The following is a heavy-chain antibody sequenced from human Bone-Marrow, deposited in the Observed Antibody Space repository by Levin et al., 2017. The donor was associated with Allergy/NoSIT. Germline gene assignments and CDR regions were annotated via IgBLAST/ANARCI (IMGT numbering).Heavy chain of an antibody. D-gene: IGHD2-8*01. CDR1: GFTVYNNY. Sequence: GESLKISCAVSGFTVYNNYMSWVRQAPGKGLEWVSLIYSGGTTQYADSVKGRFSISRDSSKNTLYLQMNSLTPEDTAMYYCARNVPLTANGYWGQGTLVTVSS. CDR2: IYSGGTT. J-gene: IGHJ4*02. V-gene: IGHV3-66*01. CDR3: ARNVPLTANGY.